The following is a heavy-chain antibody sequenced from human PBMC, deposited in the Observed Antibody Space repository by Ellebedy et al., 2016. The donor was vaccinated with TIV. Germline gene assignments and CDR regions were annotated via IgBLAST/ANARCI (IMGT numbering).Heavy chain of an antibody. CDR1: GGSFSGYY. CDR3: AEGRSGWYYFDY. CDR2: VNRSGRT. J-gene: IGHJ4*02. Sequence: GSLRLSCAVYGGSFSGYYWSWVRQPPGKGLEWIGEVNRSGRTNYHPSLASRVTISVDTSKDQFSLRLTSVTAADTAVYYCAEGRSGWYYFDYWGQGTLVTVSS. V-gene: IGHV4-34*01. D-gene: IGHD6-19*01.